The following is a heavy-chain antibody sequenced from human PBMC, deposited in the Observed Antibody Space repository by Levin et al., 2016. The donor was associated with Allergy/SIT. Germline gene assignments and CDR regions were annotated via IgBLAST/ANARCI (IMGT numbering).Heavy chain of an antibody. D-gene: IGHD4-23*01. CDR3: ARGVVTPYYYMDV. V-gene: IGHV4-30-4*01. CDR2: IYYSGST. J-gene: IGHJ6*03. Sequence: RQAPGKGLEWIGYIYYSGSTYYNPSLKSRVTISVDTSKNQFSLKLSSVTAADTAVYYCARGVVTPYYYMDVWGKGTTVTVSS.